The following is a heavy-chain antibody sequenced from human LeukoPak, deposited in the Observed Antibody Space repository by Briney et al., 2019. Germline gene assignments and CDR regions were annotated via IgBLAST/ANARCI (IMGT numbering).Heavy chain of an antibody. J-gene: IGHJ4*02. CDR2: IIPIFGTA. CDR1: GGTFISYA. V-gene: IGHV1-69*13. Sequence: SVKVSCKASGGTFISYAISWVRQASGQGLEWMGGIIPIFGTANYAQKFQGRVTITADESTSTAYMELSSLRSEDTAVYYCARAAGSSFGFLVYWGQGTLVTVSS. D-gene: IGHD6-6*01. CDR3: ARAAGSSFGFLVY.